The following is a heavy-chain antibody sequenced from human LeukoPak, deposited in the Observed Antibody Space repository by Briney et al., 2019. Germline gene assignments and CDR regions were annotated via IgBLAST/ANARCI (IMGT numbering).Heavy chain of an antibody. Sequence: SETLSLTCTVSGGSISSGGYYWSWIRQPPGKGLEWIGYIYHSGSTYYNPSLKSRVTMSVDTSNNQFSLKMTSVTTADTAVYYCARNWGSWTSFDFWGRGTLVTVSS. J-gene: IGHJ4*02. CDR2: IYHSGST. D-gene: IGHD7-27*01. V-gene: IGHV4-30-2*01. CDR1: GGSISSGGYY. CDR3: ARNWGSWTSFDF.